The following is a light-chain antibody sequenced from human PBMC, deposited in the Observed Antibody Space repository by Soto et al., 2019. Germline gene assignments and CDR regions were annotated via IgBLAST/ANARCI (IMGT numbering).Light chain of an antibody. CDR2: DVS. J-gene: IGLJ3*02. Sequence: QSVLTQPASVSGSPGQSIAISCTGTSSDVGGYNYVSWYQHHPGKAPKVVIYDVSSRPSGVSDRFSGSKSGNTASLTISGLQAEDEADYYCGSYASATTTVFGGGTKVTVL. V-gene: IGLV2-14*03. CDR1: SSDVGGYNY. CDR3: GSYASATTTV.